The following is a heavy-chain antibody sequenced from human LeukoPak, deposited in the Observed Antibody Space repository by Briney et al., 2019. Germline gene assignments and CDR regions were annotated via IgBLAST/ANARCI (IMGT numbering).Heavy chain of an antibody. Sequence: GRSLRLSCATSGFTFSSYAMHWVRQAPGKGLEWVAVISYDGSNKYYADSVKGRFTISRDNSKNTLYLQMNSLRAEDTAVYYRARGIVATISPFDYWGQGTLVTVSS. V-gene: IGHV3-30-3*01. CDR3: ARGIVATISPFDY. CDR2: ISYDGSNK. D-gene: IGHD5-12*01. J-gene: IGHJ4*02. CDR1: GFTFSSYA.